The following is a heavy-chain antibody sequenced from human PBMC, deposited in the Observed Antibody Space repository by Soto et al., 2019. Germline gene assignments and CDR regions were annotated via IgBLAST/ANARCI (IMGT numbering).Heavy chain of an antibody. D-gene: IGHD5-18*01. Sequence: PSGSLSLTCAASGGSVSSSDWAWILQHPGKGLEWIGYIYHSGTTNYNPSLKSRVTISVDTSKKQFSLRLSSVTAADTAVYYCARERYSYGSSGFDYWGHGTLVTVSS. CDR3: ARERYSYGSSGFDY. J-gene: IGHJ4*01. CDR2: IYHSGTT. V-gene: IGHV4-59*02. CDR1: GGSVSSSD.